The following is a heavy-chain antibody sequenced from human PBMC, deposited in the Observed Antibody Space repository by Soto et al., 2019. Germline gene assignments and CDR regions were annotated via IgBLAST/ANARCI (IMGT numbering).Heavy chain of an antibody. D-gene: IGHD1-7*01. Sequence: ASVKVSCKASGYTFTSYYMHWVRQAPGQGLEWMGIINPSGGSTSYAQKFQSRVTLTADTSSSTAYMELRGLRSDDTAVYYCARDLRRGNYSPPSDYWGQGALVTVSS. CDR3: ARDLRRGNYSPPSDY. CDR1: GYTFTSYY. V-gene: IGHV1-46*01. CDR2: INPSGGST. J-gene: IGHJ4*02.